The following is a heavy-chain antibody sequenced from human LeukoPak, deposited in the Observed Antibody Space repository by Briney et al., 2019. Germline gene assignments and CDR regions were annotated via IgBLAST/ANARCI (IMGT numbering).Heavy chain of an antibody. CDR1: GDFITAYY. CDR2: IYYSGST. Sequence: PSETLSLTCTVSGDFITAYYWSWIRQSPGKGLEWIGSIYYSGSTYYNPSLKSRVTISVDTSKNQFSLKLSSVTAADTAVYYCARSATLTPYYDFWSGYYTRDVFDYWGQGTLVTVSS. J-gene: IGHJ4*02. V-gene: IGHV4-38-2*02. D-gene: IGHD3-3*01. CDR3: ARSATLTPYYDFWSGYYTRDVFDY.